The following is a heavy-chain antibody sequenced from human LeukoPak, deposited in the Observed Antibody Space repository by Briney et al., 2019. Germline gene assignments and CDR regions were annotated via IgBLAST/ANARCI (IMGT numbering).Heavy chain of an antibody. J-gene: IGHJ5*02. CDR2: IYTSGST. D-gene: IGHD3-3*01. CDR1: GGSISSYY. V-gene: IGHV4-4*07. CDR3: AXEGFWSGYYWFXX. Sequence: PSETLSLTCTVSGGSISSYYWSWIRQPAGKGLEWIGRIYTSGSTNYNPSLKSRVTMSVDTSKNQFSLKLSSVTAADTAVYYCAXEGFWSGYYWFXXWGQGTLVTXSS.